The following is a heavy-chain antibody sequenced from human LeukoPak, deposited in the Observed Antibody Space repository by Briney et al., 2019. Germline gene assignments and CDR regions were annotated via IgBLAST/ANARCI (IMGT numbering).Heavy chain of an antibody. CDR2: IYPGDSDT. D-gene: IGHD6-13*01. CDR1: GYVFTSYW. Sequence: GESLKISCKASGYVFTSYWIGWVRQMPGKGLEWMGIIYPGDSDTRYSPSFQGRVTISADKSFSTAYLQWTSLKASDTAMYYCARHAKAYGSSCDYWGQGTLVTVSS. CDR3: ARHAKAYGSSCDY. J-gene: IGHJ4*02. V-gene: IGHV5-51*01.